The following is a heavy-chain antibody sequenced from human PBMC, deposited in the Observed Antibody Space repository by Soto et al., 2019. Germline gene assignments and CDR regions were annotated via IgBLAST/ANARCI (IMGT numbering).Heavy chain of an antibody. CDR2: ISAYNGNT. D-gene: IGHD2-15*01. CDR1: GYTFTSYG. V-gene: IGHV1-18*01. J-gene: IGHJ1*01. Sequence: ASVKVSCKASGYTFTSYGISWVRQAPGQGLEWMGWISAYNGNTNYAQKLQGRVTMTTDTSTSTAYMELRSLRSDDTAVYYCARDPAVDYCSGGSCYRFQHWGQGTLVTVSS. CDR3: ARDPAVDYCSGGSCYRFQH.